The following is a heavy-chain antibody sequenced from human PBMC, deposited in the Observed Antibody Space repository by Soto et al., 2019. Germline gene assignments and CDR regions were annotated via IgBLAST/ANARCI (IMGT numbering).Heavy chain of an antibody. V-gene: IGHV3-21*01. J-gene: IGHJ4*02. CDR1: GFTFSSYS. D-gene: IGHD3-9*01. CDR3: ARDLHKYYDILTGLTDY. Sequence: GGSLRLSCAASGFTFSSYSMNWVRQAPGKGLEWISSISSSSSYIYYADSVKGRFTISRDNAKNSLYLQMNSLRAEDTAVYYCARDLHKYYDILTGLTDYWGQGTLVTVSS. CDR2: ISSSSSYI.